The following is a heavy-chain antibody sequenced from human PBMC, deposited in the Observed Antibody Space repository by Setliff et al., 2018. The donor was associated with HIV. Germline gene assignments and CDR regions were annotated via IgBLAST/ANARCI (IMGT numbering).Heavy chain of an antibody. CDR1: W. CDR2: IDRDGSET. CDR3: ARKFRPGHGVDV. Sequence: WMSWVRQAPGKGLEWVANIDRDGSETNYVDSVKGRFTIFRDNAKSSMYLQMNSLRAEDTAIYYCARKFRPGHGVDVWGQGTTVTVSS. D-gene: IGHD3-10*01. V-gene: IGHV3-7*02. J-gene: IGHJ6*02.